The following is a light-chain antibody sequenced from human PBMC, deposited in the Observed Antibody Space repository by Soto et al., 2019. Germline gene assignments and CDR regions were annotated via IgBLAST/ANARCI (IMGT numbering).Light chain of an antibody. CDR3: QQLHGYPIT. CDR1: QSISSY. V-gene: IGKV1-9*01. J-gene: IGKJ5*01. Sequence: DIQMTQSPSSLSASVGDRVTITGRASQSISSYLNWYQQKPGKAPKLLIYAASNFQSGVPSRFSGSGSGTHFTLTISSLQPEDFATYYCQQLHGYPITFGQGTRLEIK. CDR2: AAS.